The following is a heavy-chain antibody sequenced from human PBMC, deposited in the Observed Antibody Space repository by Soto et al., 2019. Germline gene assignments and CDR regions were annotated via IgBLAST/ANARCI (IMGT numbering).Heavy chain of an antibody. V-gene: IGHV4-61*01. CDR1: GGSVSSGSYY. CDR3: ARVVRYSYGIVKLDP. Sequence: SETLSLTCTLSGGSVSSGSYYWSWSRQPPGKGLEWIGYIYYNGNTNYSPSLKSRATISVDTSKNLFSLQLSSVTAADTAVYSCARVVRYSYGIVKLDPWGQGTLVTDSS. D-gene: IGHD5-18*01. J-gene: IGHJ5*02. CDR2: IYYNGNT.